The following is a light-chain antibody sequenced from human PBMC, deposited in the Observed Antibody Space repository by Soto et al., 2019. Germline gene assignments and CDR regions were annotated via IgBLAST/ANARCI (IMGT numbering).Light chain of an antibody. CDR2: EVS. Sequence: QSVLTQPASVSGSPGQSITISCTGTSSDVGAYNSVSWYQQHPGKAPKLMIYEVSNRPSGVSNRFSGSKSGNTASLTISGLQAEDEADYYCSSHTSSSTRVFGSGTRSPS. CDR1: SSDVGAYNS. CDR3: SSHTSSSTRV. V-gene: IGLV2-14*01. J-gene: IGLJ1*01.